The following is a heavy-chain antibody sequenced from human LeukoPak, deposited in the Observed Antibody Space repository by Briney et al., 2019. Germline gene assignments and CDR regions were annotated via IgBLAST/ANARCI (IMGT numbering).Heavy chain of an antibody. V-gene: IGHV4-4*07. CDR3: ARGIDFWSGADYYYYMDV. CDR2: ISGSGST. J-gene: IGHJ6*03. D-gene: IGHD3-3*01. Sequence: SETLSLTCSVSGDSISYFYWSWIRQAAGKGLEWIGRISGSGSTDYNASLKSRVTISVDTSKNQFSLKLSSVTAADTAVYYCARGIDFWSGADYYYYMDVWGKGTTVTVSS. CDR1: GDSISYFY.